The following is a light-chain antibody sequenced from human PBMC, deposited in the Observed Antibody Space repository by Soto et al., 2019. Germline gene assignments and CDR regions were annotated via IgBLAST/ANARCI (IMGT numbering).Light chain of an antibody. Sequence: IQLTQSPSSLSASFGDRVSLTCRASQDITTHLAWYQQKPGKAPKPLIYAASTLESGVPSRFSGSGFGTVCPLTISSLQPHDFAKYYCQHLYRYPWTFGQGTTVEIK. V-gene: IGKV1-9*01. CDR3: QHLYRYPWT. CDR1: QDITTH. CDR2: AAS. J-gene: IGKJ1*01.